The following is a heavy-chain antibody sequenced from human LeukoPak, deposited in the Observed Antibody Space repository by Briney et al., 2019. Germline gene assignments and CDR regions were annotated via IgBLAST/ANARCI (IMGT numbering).Heavy chain of an antibody. CDR1: GFTFSSYG. V-gene: IGHV3-30*02. CDR2: IRYDGSNK. J-gene: IGHJ4*02. D-gene: IGHD4-17*01. CDR3: AKDSSGGYGDYYLDY. Sequence: GGSLRLSCAASGFTFSSYGMHWVRQAPGKGLEWVAFIRYDGSNKYYADSVKGRFTISRDNSKNTLYLQMNSLRAEDTAVYYRAKDSSGGYGDYYLDYWGQGTLVTVSS.